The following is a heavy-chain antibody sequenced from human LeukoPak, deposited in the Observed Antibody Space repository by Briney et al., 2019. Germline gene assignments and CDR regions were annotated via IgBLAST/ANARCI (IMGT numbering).Heavy chain of an antibody. CDR1: GGTFSSNA. CDR2: IIPLFGTA. D-gene: IGHD3-10*01. V-gene: IGHV1-69*06. J-gene: IGHJ4*02. Sequence: GASVQVSCKASGGTFSSNAISWVRQAPGQGLEWMGWIIPLFGTANFAQKFQGTVTITADKSTITAYMELRSLRSDDTAVYYCARDSGFYGSGRFYDFDYWGQGTLVTVSS. CDR3: ARDSGFYGSGRFYDFDY.